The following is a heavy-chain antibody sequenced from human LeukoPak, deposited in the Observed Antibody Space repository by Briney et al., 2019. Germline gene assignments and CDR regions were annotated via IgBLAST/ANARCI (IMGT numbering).Heavy chain of an antibody. CDR2: ISWDGGST. J-gene: IGHJ4*02. V-gene: IGHV3-43D*03. CDR1: GFTFDDYA. CDR3: AKDVKRDDFWSGYTDY. Sequence: GGSLRLSCAASGFTFDDYAMHWVRQAPGKGLEWVSLISWDGGSTYYADSVKGRFTISRDNSKNSLYLQMNSLRAEDTALYYCAKDVKRDDFWSGYTDYWGQGTLVTVSS. D-gene: IGHD3-3*01.